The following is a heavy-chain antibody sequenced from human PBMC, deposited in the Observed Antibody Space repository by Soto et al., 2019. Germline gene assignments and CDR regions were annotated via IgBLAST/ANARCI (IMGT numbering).Heavy chain of an antibody. Sequence: GGSLRLSCAASGFTFSDYYMSWIRQAPGKGLEWVSYISSSGSTIYYADSVKGRCPISRDNAKNSLYLQMNSLRAEDAAVYSVECPPLGLGYSSSWYAFDIWGQGTMVTVSS. V-gene: IGHV3-11*01. CDR2: ISSSGSTI. CDR1: GFTFSDYY. J-gene: IGHJ3*02. D-gene: IGHD6-13*01. CDR3: ECPPLGLGYSSSWYAFDI.